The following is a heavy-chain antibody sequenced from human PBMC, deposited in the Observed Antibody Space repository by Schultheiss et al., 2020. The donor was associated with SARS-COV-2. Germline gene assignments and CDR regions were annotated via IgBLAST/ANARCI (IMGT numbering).Heavy chain of an antibody. CDR3: ARDGNHGGGMDV. J-gene: IGHJ6*02. CDR1: GFTFSSYE. Sequence: LRLSCAASGFTFSSYEMNWVRQAPGKGLEWIGYIYYSGSTYYNPSLKSRVTISVDTSKNQFSLKLSSVTAADTAVYYCARDGNHGGGMDVWGQGTTVTVSS. CDR2: IYYSGST. V-gene: IGHV4-31*02. D-gene: IGHD4-23*01.